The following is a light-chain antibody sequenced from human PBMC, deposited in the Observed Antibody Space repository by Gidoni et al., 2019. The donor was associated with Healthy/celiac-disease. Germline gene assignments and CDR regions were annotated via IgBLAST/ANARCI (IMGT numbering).Light chain of an antibody. V-gene: IGLV2-14*01. CDR3: SSYTSSSTPFYV. Sequence: SALTPPASVSGSPGQSITIACTGTSSDVGGYNYVSWYQQHPVKAPKLMIYDVSNRPSGVSNRFSGSKSGNTASLTISGLQAEDEADYYCSSYTSSSTPFYVFGTGTKVTVL. CDR2: DVS. J-gene: IGLJ1*01. CDR1: SSDVGGYNY.